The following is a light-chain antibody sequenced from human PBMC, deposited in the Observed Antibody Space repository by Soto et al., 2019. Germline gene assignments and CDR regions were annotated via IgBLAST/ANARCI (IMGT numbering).Light chain of an antibody. J-gene: IGKJ1*01. Sequence: DIHMTQSPSTLSASVGDRVTITCRASQSTSSWLAWYQQKPGKAPKVLISKASSLERGVPSRFSGSGSGTEFTLTISSLQPDDFATYYCQQYNSYPGTFGQGTKVEIK. CDR3: QQYNSYPGT. CDR1: QSTSSW. V-gene: IGKV1-5*03. CDR2: KAS.